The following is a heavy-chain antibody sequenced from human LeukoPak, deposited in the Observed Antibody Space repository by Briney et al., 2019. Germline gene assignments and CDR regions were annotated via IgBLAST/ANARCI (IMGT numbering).Heavy chain of an antibody. CDR3: ARGYYDSSGYPFEY. J-gene: IGHJ4*02. V-gene: IGHV1-18*01. Sequence: GASVKVSCKASGYTFTNYGISWVRQAPGQGLEWMGWISAYNGHTNYPQKLQGRVTMATDTSTSTAYMELRSLRSDDTAVYYCARGYYDSSGYPFEYWGQGTLVTVSS. CDR1: GYTFTNYG. CDR2: ISAYNGHT. D-gene: IGHD3-22*01.